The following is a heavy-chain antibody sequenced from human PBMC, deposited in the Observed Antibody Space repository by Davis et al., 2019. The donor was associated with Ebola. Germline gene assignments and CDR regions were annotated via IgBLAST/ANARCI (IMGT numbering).Heavy chain of an antibody. D-gene: IGHD6-6*01. Sequence: GESLKISCAASGFTFSNYNMNWVRQAPGKGLEWVSSISTSSSYIYYADSVKGRFTISRDNAKNSLFLQMNSLRAEDTAVYYCAVWQLADYWGQGTLVTVSS. CDR1: GFTFSNYN. CDR2: ISTSSSYI. V-gene: IGHV3-21*01. J-gene: IGHJ4*02. CDR3: AVWQLADY.